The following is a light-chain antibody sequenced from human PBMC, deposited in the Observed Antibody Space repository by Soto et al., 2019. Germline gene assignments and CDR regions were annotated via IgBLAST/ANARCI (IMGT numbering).Light chain of an antibody. V-gene: IGKV3-20*01. CDR1: KSVSSTY. CDR2: GAS. Sequence: EIVLTQSPGTLSLSPGERATLSCRASKSVSSTYLTWDQQKPGQAPRLLIYGASSRATGIPDRFSGSGSVTDFTLTIGRLEPDDFAVYYCQQYGTATWPFGQGTKVEIK. J-gene: IGKJ1*01. CDR3: QQYGTATWP.